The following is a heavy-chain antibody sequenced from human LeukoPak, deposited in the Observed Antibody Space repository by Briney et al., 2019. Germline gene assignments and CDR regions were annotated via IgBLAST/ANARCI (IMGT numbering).Heavy chain of an antibody. Sequence: GGSLRLSCAASGFTFSSYAMSWVRQAPGKGLEWVAVISYDGSNKYYADSVKGRFTISRDNSKNTLYLQMNSLRAEDTAVYYCASIAVAGTGNWGQGTLVTVSS. V-gene: IGHV3-30-3*01. CDR1: GFTFSSYA. J-gene: IGHJ4*02. CDR3: ASIAVAGTGN. CDR2: ISYDGSNK. D-gene: IGHD6-19*01.